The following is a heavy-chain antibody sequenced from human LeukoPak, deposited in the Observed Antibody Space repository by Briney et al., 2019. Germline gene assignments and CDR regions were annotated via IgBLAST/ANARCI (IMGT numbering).Heavy chain of an antibody. CDR3: MTAAGYNFGQY. CDR2: LYIGGNT. D-gene: IGHD5-18*01. J-gene: IGHJ4*02. V-gene: IGHV3-53*01. Sequence: GGSLRLSCAASGLTVNNNYMNWVRQAPGKGLEWVSALYIGGNTYYADSVRGRFTISRDNSRNTLYLQMNSLRAEDTAIYYCMTAAGYNFGQYWGQGTLVTVSS. CDR1: GLTVNNNY.